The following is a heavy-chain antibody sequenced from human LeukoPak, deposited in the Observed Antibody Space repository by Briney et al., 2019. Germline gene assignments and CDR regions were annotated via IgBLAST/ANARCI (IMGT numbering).Heavy chain of an antibody. D-gene: IGHD5-18*01. CDR2: IYYRGST. Sequence: SETLSLTCTVSGGSLSSQYWSWIRQPPGKGLEWIGYIYYRGSTSYNPSLKSRVTISVDTSKNQFSLRLNSVTAADTAVYYCARDIISEYSKSHSHFDPWGQGTLVTVSS. CDR3: ARDIISEYSKSHSHFDP. CDR1: GGSLSSQY. J-gene: IGHJ5*02. V-gene: IGHV4-59*11.